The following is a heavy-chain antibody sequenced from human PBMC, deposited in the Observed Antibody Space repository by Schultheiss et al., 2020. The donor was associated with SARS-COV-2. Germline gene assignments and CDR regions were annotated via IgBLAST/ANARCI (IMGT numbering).Heavy chain of an antibody. Sequence: ASVKVSCKASGYTFTGYYMHWVRQAPGQGLEWMGRINPNSGGTNYAQKFQGWVTMTTDTSTSTAYMELRSLRSDDTAVYYCARDRDIVLMVYAISYFDYWGQGTLVTVSS. V-gene: IGHV1-2*04. CDR3: ARDRDIVLMVYAISYFDY. CDR2: INPNSGGT. CDR1: GYTFTGYY. J-gene: IGHJ4*02. D-gene: IGHD2-8*01.